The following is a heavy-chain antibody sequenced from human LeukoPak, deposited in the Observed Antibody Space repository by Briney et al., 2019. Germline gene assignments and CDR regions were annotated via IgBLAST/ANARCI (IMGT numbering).Heavy chain of an antibody. CDR2: IYYSGST. J-gene: IGHJ2*01. CDR3: ARAPVARPPYWYFDL. CDR1: GGSISSYY. D-gene: IGHD6-19*01. Sequence: SETLSLTCTVSGGSISSYYWSWIRQPPGKGLEWIGYIYYSGSTNYNPSLKSRVTISVDTSKNQFSLKLSSVTAADTAVYYCARAPVARPPYWYFDLWGRGTLVTVSS. V-gene: IGHV4-59*01.